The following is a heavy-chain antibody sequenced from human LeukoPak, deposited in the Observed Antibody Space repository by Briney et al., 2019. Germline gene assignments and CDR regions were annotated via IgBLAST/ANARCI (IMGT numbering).Heavy chain of an antibody. CDR2: ISSSSSTI. Sequence: PGGSLRLSCAASGFTFSRYSMNWVRQAPGKGLEWVSHISSSSSTIYYADSVKGRFTISRDNAKNSLYLQMNSLRAEDTAVYYCARGDSSSDYYYYMDVWGKGTTVTVSS. D-gene: IGHD6-6*01. CDR1: GFTFSRYS. V-gene: IGHV3-48*01. CDR3: ARGDSSSDYYYYMDV. J-gene: IGHJ6*03.